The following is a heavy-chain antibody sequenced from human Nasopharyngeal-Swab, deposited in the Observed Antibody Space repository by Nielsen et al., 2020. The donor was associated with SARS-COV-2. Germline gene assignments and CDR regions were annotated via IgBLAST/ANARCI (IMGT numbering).Heavy chain of an antibody. CDR2: INHSGAT. D-gene: IGHD1-7*01. CDR3: ARRTSANYRPGFES. J-gene: IGHJ4*02. CDR1: GESFRYYY. V-gene: IGHV4-34*01. Sequence: SETLSLTCAAYGESFRYYYWSWIRKSPGKGLEWSAEINHSGATNSTPSLKSRGPISVDTSKHQLSLKVTSVTAAETAVYFCARRTSANYRPGFESWGQGSLVTVSS.